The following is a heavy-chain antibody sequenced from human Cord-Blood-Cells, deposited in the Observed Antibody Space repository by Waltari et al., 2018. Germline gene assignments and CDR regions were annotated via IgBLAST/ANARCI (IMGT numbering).Heavy chain of an antibody. Sequence: QVQLQQWGAGLLKPSETLSLTCAVYGGSFSGYYWSWIRQPPGKGLDWIGEINHSGSTNYHPSLKSRVTISVDTSKNQFSLKLSSVTAADTAVYYCARATGGTFYYGMDVWGQGTTVTVSS. V-gene: IGHV4-34*01. D-gene: IGHD2-8*02. J-gene: IGHJ6*02. CDR1: GGSFSGYY. CDR2: INHSGST. CDR3: ARATGGTFYYGMDV.